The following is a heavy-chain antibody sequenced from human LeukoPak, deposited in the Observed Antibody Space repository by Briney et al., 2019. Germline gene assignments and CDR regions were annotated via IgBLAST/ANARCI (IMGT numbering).Heavy chain of an antibody. D-gene: IGHD6-19*01. Sequence: ASVKVSCKASGYTFTSYGISWVRQAPGQGLEWMGWISAYNGNTNYAQKLQGRVTMTTDTSTSTAYMELRSQRSDDTAVYYCASSSSGWFQRTMDYWGQGTLVTVSS. V-gene: IGHV1-18*01. CDR2: ISAYNGNT. J-gene: IGHJ4*02. CDR1: GYTFTSYG. CDR3: ASSSSGWFQRTMDY.